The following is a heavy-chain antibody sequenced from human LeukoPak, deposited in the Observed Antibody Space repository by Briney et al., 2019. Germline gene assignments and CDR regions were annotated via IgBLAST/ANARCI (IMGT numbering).Heavy chain of an antibody. J-gene: IGHJ4*02. V-gene: IGHV3-43*02. Sequence: PGGSLRLSCAASGFTFDDYAMHWVRQAPGKGLEWVSLISGDGGSTYYADSVKGRFTISRDNSKNSLYLQMNSLRAEDTAVYYCAKDVLFGLGVFDYWGQGTLVTVSS. CDR3: AKDVLFGLGVFDY. CDR2: ISGDGGST. CDR1: GFTFDDYA. D-gene: IGHD2-8*01.